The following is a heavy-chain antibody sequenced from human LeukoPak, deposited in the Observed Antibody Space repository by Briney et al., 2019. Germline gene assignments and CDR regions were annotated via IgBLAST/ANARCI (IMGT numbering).Heavy chain of an antibody. CDR2: ISAYNGNT. D-gene: IGHD6-19*01. Sequence: ASVKVSCKASGYTFTSYGISWVRQAPGQGLEWMGWISAYNGNTNYAQKLQGRVTMTTDTSTSTAYMELRSLRSDDTAVYYCARATASQWQITPFDYWGQGTLVTVSS. J-gene: IGHJ4*02. V-gene: IGHV1-18*01. CDR1: GYTFTSYG. CDR3: ARATASQWQITPFDY.